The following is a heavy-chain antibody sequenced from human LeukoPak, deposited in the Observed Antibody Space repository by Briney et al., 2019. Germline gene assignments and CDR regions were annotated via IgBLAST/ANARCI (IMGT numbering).Heavy chain of an antibody. J-gene: IGHJ6*02. V-gene: IGHV3-23*01. D-gene: IGHD2-15*01. CDR3: ATLPQLGSWYYYYGMDV. CDR2: ISGSGGST. Sequence: PGGSLRLSCAASGFTFSSYAMSWVRQAPGKGLEWVSAISGSGGSTYYADSVKGRFTISRDNSKNTLYLQMNSLRAEDTAVYYCATLPQLGSWYYYYGMDVWGQGTTVTVSS. CDR1: GFTFSSYA.